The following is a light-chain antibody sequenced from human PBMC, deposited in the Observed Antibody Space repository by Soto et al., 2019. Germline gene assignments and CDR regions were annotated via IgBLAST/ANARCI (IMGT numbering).Light chain of an antibody. V-gene: IGKV3-20*01. CDR3: QLSGGT. Sequence: ESVLTQSPGTLSLSAGERATLSCRARQSVSGNYIAWYQQKPGHAPRLLIHGASSRATGIPDRFTGSGSGTDFSLTISILEREDVAMYYCQLSGGTFGGGTKVEIK. J-gene: IGKJ4*01. CDR2: GAS. CDR1: QSVSGNY.